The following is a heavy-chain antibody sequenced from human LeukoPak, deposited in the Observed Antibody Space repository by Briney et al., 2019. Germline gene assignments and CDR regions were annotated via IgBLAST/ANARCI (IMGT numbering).Heavy chain of an antibody. J-gene: IGHJ4*02. Sequence: ASVKVSCKASRYTFTSYDINWVREAAGHGLEWMDWMNPNTGRTGYAQKFQGRITMTRDTSINTAYMELTNRRSEDTAIYYCARLSQTPDYYTLGGYYYLGYWGQGTPVTVSS. D-gene: IGHD3-10*01. CDR2: MNPNTGRT. V-gene: IGHV1-8*01. CDR1: RYTFTSYD. CDR3: ARLSQTPDYYTLGGYYYLGY.